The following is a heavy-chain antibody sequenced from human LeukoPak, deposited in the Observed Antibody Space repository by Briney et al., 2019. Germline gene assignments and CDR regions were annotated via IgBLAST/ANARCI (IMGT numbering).Heavy chain of an antibody. V-gene: IGHV1-18*01. CDR3: ASVAESSGYYDSSGYPGAFDI. D-gene: IGHD3-22*01. J-gene: IGHJ3*02. CDR1: GYTFTSYG. CDR2: ISAYNGNT. Sequence: ASVKVSCKASGYTFTSYGISWVRQAPGQGLEWMGWISAYNGNTNYAQKLQGRVTITADESTSTAYMELSSLRSEDTAVYYCASVAESSGYYDSSGYPGAFDIWGQGTMVTVSS.